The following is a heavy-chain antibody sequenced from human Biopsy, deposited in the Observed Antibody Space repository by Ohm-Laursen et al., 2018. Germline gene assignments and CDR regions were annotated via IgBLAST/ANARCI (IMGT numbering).Heavy chain of an antibody. CDR3: ATGIRTGWYYFDS. V-gene: IGHV1-24*01. Sequence: ASVKVSCKVSGDTLTDLSMHWLRQAPGEGLEWLGGFAPEDGATFYAHKFQGRVTVTEDTSTDTAYMELNSLRSEDTAVYYCATGIRTGWYYFDSWGQGTLVTVFS. J-gene: IGHJ4*02. CDR2: FAPEDGAT. D-gene: IGHD6-19*01. CDR1: GDTLTDLS.